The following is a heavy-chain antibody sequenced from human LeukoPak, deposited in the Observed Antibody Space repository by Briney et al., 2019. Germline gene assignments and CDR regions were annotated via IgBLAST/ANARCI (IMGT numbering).Heavy chain of an antibody. V-gene: IGHV4-38-2*01. CDR2: IYHSGST. Sequence: SETLSLTCAVSGYSISSGYYWGWIRQPPGKGVEWSGSIYHSGSTYYNPSIKSRVTISVDTSKNQFSLKLSSVPAADAAVYYWASRSGWSYFDYWAREPWSPSPQ. D-gene: IGHD6-19*01. J-gene: IGHJ4*02. CDR1: GYSISSGYY. CDR3: ASRSGWSYFDY.